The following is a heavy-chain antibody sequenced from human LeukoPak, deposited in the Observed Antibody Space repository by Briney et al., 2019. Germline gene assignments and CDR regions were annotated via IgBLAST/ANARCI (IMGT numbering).Heavy chain of an antibody. CDR2: INHSGST. D-gene: IGHD2-21*02. V-gene: IGHV4-34*01. CDR3: ARGGDLGFDP. CDR1: GGSISSYY. J-gene: IGHJ5*02. Sequence: PSETLSLTCTVSGGSISSYYWSWIRQPPGKGLEWIGEINHSGSTNYNPSLKSRVTISVDTSKNQFSLKLSSVTAADTAVYYCARGGDLGFDPWGQGTLVTVSS.